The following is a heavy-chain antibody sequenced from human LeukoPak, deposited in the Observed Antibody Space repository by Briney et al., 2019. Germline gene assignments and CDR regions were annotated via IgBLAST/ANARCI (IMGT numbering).Heavy chain of an antibody. V-gene: IGHV4-39*07. CDR3: ARVVVPSIVPYYYYGMDV. CDR1: GGSISSSSYY. J-gene: IGHJ6*02. CDR2: IYYSGST. D-gene: IGHD2-2*01. Sequence: SETLSLTCTVSGGSISSSSYYWGWIRQPPGKGLEWIGSIYYSGSTYYNPSLKSRVTISVDTSKNQFSLKLSSVTAADTAVYYCARVVVPSIVPYYYYGMDVWGQGTTVTVSS.